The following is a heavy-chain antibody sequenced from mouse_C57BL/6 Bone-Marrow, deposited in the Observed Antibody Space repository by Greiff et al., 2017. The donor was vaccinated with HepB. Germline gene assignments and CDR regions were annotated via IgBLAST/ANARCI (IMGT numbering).Heavy chain of an antibody. J-gene: IGHJ2*01. CDR2: IYPRSGNT. CDR3: ARGGWLLLFDY. D-gene: IGHD2-3*01. CDR1: GYTFTSYG. V-gene: IGHV1-81*01. Sequence: VQLQQSGAELARPGASVKLSCKASGYTFTSYGISWVKQRTGQGLEWIGEIYPRSGNTYYNEKFKGKATLTADKSSSTAYMELRSLTSEDSAFYFCARGGWLLLFDYWGQGTTLTVSS.